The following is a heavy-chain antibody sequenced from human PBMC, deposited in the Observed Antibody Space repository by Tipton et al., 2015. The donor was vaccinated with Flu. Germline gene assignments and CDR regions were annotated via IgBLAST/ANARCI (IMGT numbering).Heavy chain of an antibody. V-gene: IGHV3-49*03. J-gene: IGHJ6*02. CDR1: GFTFGDYA. CDR2: VRSKAYGGTT. CDR3: AREFYESARHYYYGMDV. Sequence: SLRLSCTASGFTFGDYAMSWFRQAPGKGLEWVGFVRSKAYGGTTESAASVKARFTISRDDSKNIAYLQMNSLKIEDTAVYYCAREFYESARHYYYGMDVWGQGTTVTVSS. D-gene: IGHD3-22*01.